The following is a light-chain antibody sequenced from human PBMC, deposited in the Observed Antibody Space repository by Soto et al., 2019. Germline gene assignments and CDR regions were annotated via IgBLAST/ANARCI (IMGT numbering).Light chain of an antibody. CDR1: SSNIGAGYD. V-gene: IGLV1-40*01. CDR2: GNH. Sequence: QSVLTQPPSVSGAPGQWVTISCTGSSSNIGAGYDVYWYQQLPGTAPKLLIYGNHNRPSGVPDRFSGSKSGTSASLAISGLQSQDEADYYCQPYDSSLSGYVFGIGTQLTVL. CDR3: QPYDSSLSGYV. J-gene: IGLJ7*01.